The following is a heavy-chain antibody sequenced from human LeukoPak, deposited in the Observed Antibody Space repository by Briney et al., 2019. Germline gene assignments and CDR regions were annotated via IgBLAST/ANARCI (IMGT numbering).Heavy chain of an antibody. CDR3: AKDGENYYGSGSHPY. Sequence: PGRSLRLSCAASGFTFDDYAMHWVRQAPGKGLEWVSGISWNSGSIGYADSVKGRFTISRDNAKNSLYLQMNSLRAEDTALYYCAKDGENYYGSGSHPYWGQGTLVTVSS. CDR1: GFTFDDYA. V-gene: IGHV3-9*01. CDR2: ISWNSGSI. D-gene: IGHD3-10*01. J-gene: IGHJ4*02.